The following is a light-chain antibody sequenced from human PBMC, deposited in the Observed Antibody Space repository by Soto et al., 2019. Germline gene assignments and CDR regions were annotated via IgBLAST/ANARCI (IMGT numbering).Light chain of an antibody. V-gene: IGKV3-11*01. Sequence: EIVMTQSPATLSVSPGERATLSCRASQSVSSNLAWYQQKPGQAPRLLIYGASNRATGIPDRFSGSGSGTDFTLTISRLEPEDFAVYYCQQRSNWPPWTFGQGTKVDI. CDR1: QSVSSN. J-gene: IGKJ1*01. CDR3: QQRSNWPPWT. CDR2: GAS.